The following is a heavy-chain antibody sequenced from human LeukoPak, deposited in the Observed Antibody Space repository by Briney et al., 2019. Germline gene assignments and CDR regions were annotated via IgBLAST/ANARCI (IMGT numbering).Heavy chain of an antibody. Sequence: PSETLSLTCAVSGGSISSSNWWSWVRQPPGKGLEWIGEIYHSGSTNYNPSLKSRVTISVDTSKNQFSLKLSSVTAADTAVYYCARHTTSTVTFDYWGQGTLVTVSS. CDR1: GGSISSSNW. D-gene: IGHD4-17*01. CDR2: IYHSGST. V-gene: IGHV4-4*02. J-gene: IGHJ4*02. CDR3: ARHTTSTVTFDY.